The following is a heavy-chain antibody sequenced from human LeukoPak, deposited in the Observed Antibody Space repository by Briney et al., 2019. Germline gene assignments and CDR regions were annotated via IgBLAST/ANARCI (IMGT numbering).Heavy chain of an antibody. Sequence: SETLSLTCTVSGGSTSSSSYYWGWLRQPPGKGLEWTGSIYYSGSTYYNPSLKSRVTISVDTSKNQFSLKLSSVTAADTAVYYCARDGVGATTGDAFDIWGQGTMVTVSS. CDR1: GGSTSSSSYY. D-gene: IGHD1-26*01. V-gene: IGHV4-39*02. CDR3: ARDGVGATTGDAFDI. J-gene: IGHJ3*02. CDR2: IYYSGST.